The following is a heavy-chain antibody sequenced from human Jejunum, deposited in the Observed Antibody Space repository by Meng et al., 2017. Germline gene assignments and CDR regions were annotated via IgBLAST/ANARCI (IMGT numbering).Heavy chain of an antibody. V-gene: IGHV4-61*01. D-gene: IGHD5-18*01. CDR2: IYYGGTT. CDR1: GGSVSSGSYY. J-gene: IGHJ4*02. Sequence: QVQLLESGPGLGRPSDTLSLTCTVSGGSVSSGSYYWSWIRQPPGKGLEWIGYIYYGGTTNYNPSLKSRVTISADTSKNQFSLKLSSVTAADTAVYYCARGSRGYSYGWGQGTLVTVSS. CDR3: ARGSRGYSYG.